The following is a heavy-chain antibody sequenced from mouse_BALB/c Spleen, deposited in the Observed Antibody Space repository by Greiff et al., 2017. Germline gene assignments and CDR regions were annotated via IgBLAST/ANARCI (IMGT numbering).Heavy chain of an antibody. J-gene: IGHJ3*01. CDR3: ARDWDGFAY. CDR2: INPGSGGT. D-gene: IGHD4-1*01. Sequence: VQLQQSGAELVRPGTSVKVSCKASGYAFTNYLIEWVKQRPGQGLEWIGVINPGSGGTNYNEKFKGKATLTEDKSSSTAYMQLSSLTSDDSAVYFCARDWDGFAYWGQGTLVTVSA. V-gene: IGHV1-54*03. CDR1: GYAFTNYL.